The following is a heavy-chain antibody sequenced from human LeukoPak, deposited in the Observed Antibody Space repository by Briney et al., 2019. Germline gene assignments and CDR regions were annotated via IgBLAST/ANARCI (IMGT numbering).Heavy chain of an antibody. V-gene: IGHV1-69*13. CDR2: IIPIFGTA. CDR1: GGTFSSYA. Sequence: GASVKVSCKASGGTFSSYAISWVRQAPGQGLEWMGGIIPIFGTANYAQKFQGRVTITADESTSTAYMELSSLRSEDTAVYYCAGYPRGGYLVFDYWGQGTLVTVSS. J-gene: IGHJ4*02. D-gene: IGHD6-13*01. CDR3: AGYPRGGYLVFDY.